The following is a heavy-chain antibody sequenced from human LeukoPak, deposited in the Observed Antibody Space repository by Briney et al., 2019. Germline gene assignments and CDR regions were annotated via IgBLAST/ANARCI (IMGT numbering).Heavy chain of an antibody. J-gene: IGHJ4*02. CDR2: INPKSGAA. CDR1: GYIFSDYY. Sequence: SVTVSCKASGYIFSDYYMHWVRQAPGQGREWLGWINPKSGAADYAQQFRGRVTMTRDPSINTDYIDMKRVTSDDTAVYYCARGAEAETSPLDFWGQGTLVIVS. CDR3: ARGAEAETSPLDF. V-gene: IGHV1-2*02. D-gene: IGHD6-13*01.